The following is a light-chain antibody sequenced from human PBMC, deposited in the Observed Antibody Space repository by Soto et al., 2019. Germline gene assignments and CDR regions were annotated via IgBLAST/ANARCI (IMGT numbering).Light chain of an antibody. Sequence: ILLTQSPGTLSLSPGERSTLSCRASQSININLAWYQQKPGQAPRLLIYGASTRATGLPARFSGSGSGTEFTLIISSLQSEDSAVYYCQQYDNWPITFGQGTRLEIK. V-gene: IGKV3-15*01. CDR1: QSININ. CDR2: GAS. J-gene: IGKJ5*01. CDR3: QQYDNWPIT.